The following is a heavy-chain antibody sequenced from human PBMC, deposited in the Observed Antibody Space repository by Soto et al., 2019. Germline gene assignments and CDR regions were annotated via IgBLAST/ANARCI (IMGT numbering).Heavy chain of an antibody. D-gene: IGHD3-22*01. CDR2: ISGSGGST. CDR1: GFTFSSYA. J-gene: IGHJ4*02. Sequence: PGGSLRLSCAASGFTFSSYAMSWVRQAPGKGLEWVSAISGSGGSTYYADSVKGRFTISRDNSKNTLYLQMNSLRGEDTAVYYCAKDLNYDSSGYYSDLAFDYWGQGTLVTVSS. CDR3: AKDLNYDSSGYYSDLAFDY. V-gene: IGHV3-23*01.